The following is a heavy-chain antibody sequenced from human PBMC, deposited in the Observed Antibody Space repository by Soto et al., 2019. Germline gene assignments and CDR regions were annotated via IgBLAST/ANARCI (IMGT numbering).Heavy chain of an antibody. CDR3: AGGQDNLAVNFDY. D-gene: IGHD1-1*01. V-gene: IGHV3-11*03. CDR1: GSSFSDYY. Sequence: PGGSLRLSCAASGSSFSDYYMSWIRQAPGKGLEWLSYITSSSYTHYADSVKGRFTISRDNAKNSLYLQMNSLRAEDTAVYYCAGGQDNLAVNFDYWGQGTLVTVSS. CDR2: ITSSSYT. J-gene: IGHJ4*02.